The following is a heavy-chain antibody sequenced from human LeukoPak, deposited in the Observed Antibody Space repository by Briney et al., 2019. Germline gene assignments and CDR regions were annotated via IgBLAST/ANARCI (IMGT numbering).Heavy chain of an antibody. CDR2: IYNSGST. CDR1: GGSISSYY. V-gene: IGHV4-59*01. J-gene: IGHJ4*02. Sequence: SETLSLTCTVSGGSISSYYWSWIRQPPGKGLEWIGYIYNSGSTNYNPSLKSRVTISVDTSKNQFSLKLSSVTAADTAVYYCARWDSSGSHFDYWGQGTLVTVSS. CDR3: ARWDSSGSHFDY. D-gene: IGHD3-22*01.